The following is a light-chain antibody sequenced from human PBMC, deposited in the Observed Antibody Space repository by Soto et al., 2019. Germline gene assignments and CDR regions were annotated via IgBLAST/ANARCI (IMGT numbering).Light chain of an antibody. CDR1: QSVSSH. J-gene: IGKJ4*01. CDR3: PHPTNTLRP. V-gene: IGKV3-15*01. CDR2: GAS. Sequence: TQSPAALSLTPGERATLSCRASQSVSSHLAWYQQRPGQAPMLLIYGASTRAAGIPGICSGRVGGTLAALTSSRRPDEYFAAYSLPHPTNTLRPIGEGSKVDI.